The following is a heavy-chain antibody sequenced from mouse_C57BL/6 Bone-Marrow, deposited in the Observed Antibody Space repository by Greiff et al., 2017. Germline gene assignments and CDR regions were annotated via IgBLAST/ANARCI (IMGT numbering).Heavy chain of an antibody. CDR3: ASLYYGSSHWYFDV. V-gene: IGHV1-50*01. CDR1: GYTFTSYW. CDR2: IDPSDSYT. Sequence: QVQLKESGAELVKPGASVKLSCKASGYTFTSYWMQWVKQRPGQGLEWIGEIDPSDSYTNYNQKFKGKATLTVDTSSSTAYMQLSSLTSEDSAVYYCASLYYGSSHWYFDVWGTGTTVTVSS. J-gene: IGHJ1*03. D-gene: IGHD1-1*01.